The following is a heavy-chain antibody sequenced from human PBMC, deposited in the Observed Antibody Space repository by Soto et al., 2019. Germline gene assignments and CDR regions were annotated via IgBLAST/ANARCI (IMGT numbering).Heavy chain of an antibody. CDR1: GYTFTSYG. CDR3: TRGDYARTGYYFDY. D-gene: IGHD4-17*01. CDR2: ISAYNGNT. Sequence: QVQLVQSGAELKKPGASVKVSCKASGYTFTSYGISWVRQAPGQGLEWMGWISAYNGNTNYAQKLQGIVTMTTDTSASTAYMELRSLRSDDTAVYYCTRGDYARTGYYFDYLCQGTLVTVSS. J-gene: IGHJ4*02. V-gene: IGHV1-18*01.